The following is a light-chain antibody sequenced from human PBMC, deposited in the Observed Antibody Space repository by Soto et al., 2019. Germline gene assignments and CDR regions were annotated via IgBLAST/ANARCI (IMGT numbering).Light chain of an antibody. CDR1: SSDVGGYNY. Sequence: QSALTQPASVSGSPGQSITISCTGTSSDVGGYNYVSWYQQHPGKAPKLMIYDVSNRPSGISDRFSVSKSGNTASLTISGLPAEDEADYYCASYSSSNTLLFGGGTKLTVL. J-gene: IGLJ2*01. V-gene: IGLV2-14*01. CDR2: DVS. CDR3: ASYSSSNTLL.